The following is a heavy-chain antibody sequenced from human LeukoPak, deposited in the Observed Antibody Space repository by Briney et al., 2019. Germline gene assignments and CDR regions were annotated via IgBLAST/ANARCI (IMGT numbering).Heavy chain of an antibody. Sequence: GGSLRLSCAASGFTFSNYAMSWVRQAPGKGLEWVSSISTSGDSTYYADSVKGRFTISRDNSKNTLCLQMNSLRAEDTAIYSCAKVRERYCSSTSCYFFDYWGQGTLVTVSS. CDR2: ISTSGDST. CDR3: AKVRERYCSSTSCYFFDY. D-gene: IGHD2-2*01. V-gene: IGHV3-23*01. CDR1: GFTFSNYA. J-gene: IGHJ4*02.